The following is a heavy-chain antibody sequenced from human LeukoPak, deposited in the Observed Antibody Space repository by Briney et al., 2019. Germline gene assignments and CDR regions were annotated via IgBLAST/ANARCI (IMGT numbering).Heavy chain of an antibody. Sequence: GGSLRLSCAASAFTFSSHAMSWVRQAPGKGLEWVSAISGTGGSTDYADSVKGRFTISRDNSKNTLYLQMNSLRAEDTAVYYCAKVDCSGGSCYPLYYYYGMDVCGQGTTVTVSS. J-gene: IGHJ6*02. CDR1: AFTFSSHA. CDR3: AKVDCSGGSCYPLYYYYGMDV. CDR2: ISGTGGST. D-gene: IGHD2-15*01. V-gene: IGHV3-23*01.